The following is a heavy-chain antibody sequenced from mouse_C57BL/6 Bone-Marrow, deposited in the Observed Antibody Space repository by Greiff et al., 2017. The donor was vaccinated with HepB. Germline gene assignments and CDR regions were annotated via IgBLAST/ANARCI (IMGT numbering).Heavy chain of an antibody. CDR1: FFSLTIYF. CDR3: ARRGRNYGNFFFDY. D-gene: IGHD2-1*01. V-gene: IGHV2-2*01. CDR2: ICSCGST. J-gene: IGHJ2*01. Sequence: PFLFHPSPILSLPFTFSFFSLTIYFLHFFLHSPLNFLYFLLFICSCGSTDYNAAFISRLSISKDNSKSQVFFKMNSLQADDTAIYYCARRGRNYGNFFFDYWGQGTTLTVSS.